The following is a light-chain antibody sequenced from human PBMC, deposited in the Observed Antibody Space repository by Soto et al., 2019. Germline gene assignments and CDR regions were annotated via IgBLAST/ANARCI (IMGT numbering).Light chain of an antibody. J-gene: IGKJ1*01. Sequence: IVLTQSPATVSLSPGEIGTLSFRVSQSVSSYLAWYQQKPGQAPRLLIYDASNRATGIPARFSGSGSGTDFTLTISRLEPEDFAVYYCQQRSNWPPWTFGQGTKVDI. V-gene: IGKV3-11*01. CDR3: QQRSNWPPWT. CDR1: QSVSSY. CDR2: DAS.